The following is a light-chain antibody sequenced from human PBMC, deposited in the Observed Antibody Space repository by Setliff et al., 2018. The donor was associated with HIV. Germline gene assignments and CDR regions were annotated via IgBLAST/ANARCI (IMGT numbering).Light chain of an antibody. CDR1: SSDVGGYSL. J-gene: IGLJ1*01. V-gene: IGLV2-14*03. Sequence: QSALTQPASMSGSPGQSITISCTGTSSDVGGYSLVSWYQQHPGKAPKLIIYEVTNRASGVSNRFSGSKSGNTASLTISGLQAEDEADYYCSSYRSSDTGVFGTGTKVTVL. CDR2: EVT. CDR3: SSYRSSDTGV.